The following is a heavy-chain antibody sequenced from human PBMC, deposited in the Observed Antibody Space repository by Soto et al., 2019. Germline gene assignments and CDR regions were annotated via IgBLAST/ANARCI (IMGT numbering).Heavy chain of an antibody. CDR1: GFTFSSYA. J-gene: IGHJ3*02. CDR3: ARDLGVDTAMFGAFDI. D-gene: IGHD5-18*01. CDR2: ISYDGSNK. V-gene: IGHV3-30-3*01. Sequence: PRGVLKISCAASGFTFSSYAMHWVRQAPGKGLEWVAVISYDGSNKYYADSVKGRFTISRDNSKNTLYLQMNSLRAEDTAVYYCARDLGVDTAMFGAFDIWGQGTMVTVSS.